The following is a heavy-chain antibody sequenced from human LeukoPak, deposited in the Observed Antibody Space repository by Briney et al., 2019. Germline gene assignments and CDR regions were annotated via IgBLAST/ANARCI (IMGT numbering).Heavy chain of an antibody. CDR2: MNPNSGTT. CDR3: ARAEEDYGSGTISAYYFDY. J-gene: IGHJ4*02. D-gene: IGHD3-10*01. Sequence: EASVKVSCKASGYTFTSYGINWVRQAPGQGLEWMGWMNPNSGTTAYAHKFQGRVTLTRNTSIRTAYMELNSLRSEDTAVYYCARAEEDYGSGTISAYYFDYWGQGTLVTVSS. V-gene: IGHV1-8*02. CDR1: GYTFTSYG.